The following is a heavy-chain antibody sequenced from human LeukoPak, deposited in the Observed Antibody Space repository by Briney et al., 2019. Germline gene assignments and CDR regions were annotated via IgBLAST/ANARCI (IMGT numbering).Heavy chain of an antibody. V-gene: IGHV3-30*18. CDR1: GFTFSSYG. Sequence: GGSLRLSCAASGFTFSSYGMHWVRQAPGKGLEWVAVISYDGSNKYYADSVKGRFTISRDNSKSTLYLQMNSLRAEDTAVYYCAELAAAGTNFGDYWGQGTLVTVSS. D-gene: IGHD6-13*01. CDR2: ISYDGSNK. J-gene: IGHJ4*02. CDR3: AELAAAGTNFGDY.